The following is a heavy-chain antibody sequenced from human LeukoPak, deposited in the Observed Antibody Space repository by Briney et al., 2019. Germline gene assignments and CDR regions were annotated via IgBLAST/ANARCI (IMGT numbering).Heavy chain of an antibody. J-gene: IGHJ3*02. D-gene: IGHD3-22*01. V-gene: IGHV3-48*04. CDR3: ARVSHPPGGYYDSSGYLDI. CDR2: ISSSGSTI. CDR1: GFTFSSYS. Sequence: GGSLRLSCAASGFTFSSYSMNWVRQAPGKGLEWVSYISSSGSTIYYADSVKGRFTISRDNAKNSLYLQMNSLRAEDTAVCYCARVSHPPGGYYDSSGYLDIWGQGTMVTVSS.